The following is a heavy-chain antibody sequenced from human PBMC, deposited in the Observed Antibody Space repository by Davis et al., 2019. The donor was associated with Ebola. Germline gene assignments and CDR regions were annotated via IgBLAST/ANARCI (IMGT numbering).Heavy chain of an antibody. D-gene: IGHD6-13*01. CDR2: IGTAGDT. J-gene: IGHJ6*02. CDR1: GFTFSSYD. V-gene: IGHV3-13*01. Sequence: GESLKISCAASGFTFSSYDMHWVRQATGKGLEWVSAIGTAGDTYYPGSVKGRFTISRENAKNSLYLQMNSLRAEDTAVYYCARAHRPGIAAAAAAIYYYYGMDVWGQGTTVTVSS. CDR3: ARAHRPGIAAAAAAIYYYYGMDV.